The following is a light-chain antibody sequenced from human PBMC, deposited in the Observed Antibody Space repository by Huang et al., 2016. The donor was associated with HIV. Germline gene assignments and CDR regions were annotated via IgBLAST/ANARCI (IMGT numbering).Light chain of an antibody. Sequence: EIVLTQSPATLSLSPGERANLSCRASQRVSSYLAWYQQKPGQAPRLLIYDSSNRATGIPARFSGRGSGTDFTLTISSLEPEDFAVYYCQQRRNWPLTFGGGTKVEIK. CDR1: QRVSSY. V-gene: IGKV3-11*01. CDR3: QQRRNWPLT. J-gene: IGKJ4*01. CDR2: DSS.